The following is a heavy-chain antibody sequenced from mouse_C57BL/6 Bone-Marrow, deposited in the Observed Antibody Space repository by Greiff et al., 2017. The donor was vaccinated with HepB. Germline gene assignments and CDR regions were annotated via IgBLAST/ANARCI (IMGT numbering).Heavy chain of an antibody. Sequence: QVHVKQPGAELVKPGASVKVSCKASGYTFTSYWMHWVKQRPGQGLEWIGRIHPSDSDTNYNQKFKSKATLTVDKSSSTAYMQLSSLTSEDSAVYYCARDYSNYFDYWGQGTTLTVSS. CDR2: IHPSDSDT. CDR1: GYTFTSYW. CDR3: ARDYSNYFDY. J-gene: IGHJ2*01. V-gene: IGHV1-74*01. D-gene: IGHD2-5*01.